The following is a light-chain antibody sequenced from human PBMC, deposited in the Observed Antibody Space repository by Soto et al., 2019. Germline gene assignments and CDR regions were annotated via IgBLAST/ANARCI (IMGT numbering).Light chain of an antibody. Sequence: QSALTQPPSASGSPGQSVTISCTGTSSDVGGYDYVSWYQQHPGKAPKLMIYDVTKRPSGVPDRFSGSKSSNTASLTVSGLQAEDEADYYCVSYAGTNKLVFGSGTKVTVL. CDR1: SSDVGGYDY. CDR3: VSYAGTNKLV. CDR2: DVT. J-gene: IGLJ1*01. V-gene: IGLV2-8*01.